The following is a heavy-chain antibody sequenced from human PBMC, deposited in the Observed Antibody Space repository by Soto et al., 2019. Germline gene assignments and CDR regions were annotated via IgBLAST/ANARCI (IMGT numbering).Heavy chain of an antibody. CDR3: AKEGRYSSSRGYFDY. CDR2: ISGSGGST. Sequence: GGSLRLSCAASGFTFSSYGMSWVRQAPGKGLEWVSGISGSGGSTYYADSVKGRFTISRDNPKNTLYLQMNSLRAEDTAVYYCAKEGRYSSSRGYFDYWGQGTLVTVSS. J-gene: IGHJ4*02. CDR1: GFTFSSYG. D-gene: IGHD6-13*01. V-gene: IGHV3-23*01.